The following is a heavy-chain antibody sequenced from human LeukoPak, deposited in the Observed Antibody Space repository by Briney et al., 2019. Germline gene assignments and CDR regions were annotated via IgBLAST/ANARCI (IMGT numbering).Heavy chain of an antibody. Sequence: GGSLRLSCAASGFTFDDYGMSWVRQAPGKGLEWVSGINWNGGSTGYADSVKGRFTISRDNAKNSLYLQMNSLRAEDTAVYYCARVWTGLVYYYYMDVWGKGTTVTVSS. CDR1: GFTFDDYG. D-gene: IGHD3/OR15-3a*01. J-gene: IGHJ6*03. V-gene: IGHV3-20*04. CDR3: ARVWTGLVYYYYMDV. CDR2: INWNGGST.